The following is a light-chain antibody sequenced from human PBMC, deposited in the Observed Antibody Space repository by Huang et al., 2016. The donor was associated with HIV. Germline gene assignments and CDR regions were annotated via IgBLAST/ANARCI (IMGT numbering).Light chain of an antibody. Sequence: EIVMTQSPATLSLSPGERATLSCRASPSIDRNLAWYQQKPGQAPRLLMFGASTRATGIPARFSGSGSGTDFTLTISSLQPEDSAVYYCQQYNNWPPYTFGQGTNLEI. V-gene: IGKV3-15*01. CDR2: GAS. J-gene: IGKJ2*01. CDR1: PSIDRN. CDR3: QQYNNWPPYT.